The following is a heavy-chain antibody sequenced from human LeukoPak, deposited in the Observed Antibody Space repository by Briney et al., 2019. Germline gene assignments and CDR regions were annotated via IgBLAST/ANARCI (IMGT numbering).Heavy chain of an antibody. CDR3: ARSGSYSGPYVY. V-gene: IGHV4-38-2*01. D-gene: IGHD1-26*01. CDR1: GYSISSGYF. CDR2: IHQSGNT. J-gene: IGHJ4*02. Sequence: PSETLSLTCAVSGYSISSGYFWGWIRQPPGKGLEWIGNIHQSGNTDNNPSLKSRVTISVDTSKNQFSLKLSSVTAADTAVYYCARSGSYSGPYVYWGQGTVVTVSS.